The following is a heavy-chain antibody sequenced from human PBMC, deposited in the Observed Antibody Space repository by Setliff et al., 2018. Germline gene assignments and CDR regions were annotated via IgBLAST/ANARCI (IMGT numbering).Heavy chain of an antibody. CDR2: VSDNNGNT. D-gene: IGHD6-13*01. CDR3: ARGGMAAAGRKGVFEY. Sequence: GASVKVSCKASGYRFSTYGISWVRQAPGQGLEWMAWVSDNNGNTNYAKSFQGRVTMTSDTSTSTVYMEVNSVTSDDTAIYYCARGGMAAAGRKGVFEYWGQGTVVTVSS. CDR1: GYRFSTYG. J-gene: IGHJ4*02. V-gene: IGHV1-18*01.